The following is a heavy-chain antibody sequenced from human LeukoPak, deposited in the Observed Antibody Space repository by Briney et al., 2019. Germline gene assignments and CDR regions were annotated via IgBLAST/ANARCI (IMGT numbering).Heavy chain of an antibody. D-gene: IGHD5-12*01. CDR3: SRANGGYDLDADY. CDR2: IYYSGST. V-gene: IGHV4-39*07. CDR1: GDPNSSSSYH. Sequence: SDPQSLTCTVSGDPNSSSSYHWGWIRQPPGEGLEWIGSIYYSGSTYYNPSLKRRVNISVDTSKNQFSLKLSSVTAADTAVYYCSRANGGYDLDADYWGQGTLVTVSS. J-gene: IGHJ4*02.